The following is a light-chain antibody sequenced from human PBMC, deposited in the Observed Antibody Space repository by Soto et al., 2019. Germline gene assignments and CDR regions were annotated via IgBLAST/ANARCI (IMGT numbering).Light chain of an antibody. V-gene: IGLV1-40*01. CDR1: TSNIGADYG. CDR2: GNN. CDR3: QSYDSSLSGSTYI. Sequence: QSVLTQPPSVSGAPGLRVTISCTGSTSNIGADYGVHWYQQFPGTAPKLLIYGNNNRPSGVPDRFSGSKSGTSASLAITGLQAEDEADYYCQSYDSSLSGSTYIFGTGTKLTVL. J-gene: IGLJ1*01.